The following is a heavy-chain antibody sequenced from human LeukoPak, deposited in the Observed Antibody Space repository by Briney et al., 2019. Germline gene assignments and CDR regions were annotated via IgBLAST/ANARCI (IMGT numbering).Heavy chain of an antibody. CDR3: ARASITIFGVVNGAFDI. D-gene: IGHD3-3*01. Sequence: ASVKVSCKASGYTFTSYGISWVRQAPGQGLEWMGWISAYNGNTNYAQKLQGRVTMTTDTSTSTAYMELRSLRSDDTAVYYCARASITIFGVVNGAFDIWGQGTMVTVSS. J-gene: IGHJ3*02. CDR2: ISAYNGNT. CDR1: GYTFTSYG. V-gene: IGHV1-18*01.